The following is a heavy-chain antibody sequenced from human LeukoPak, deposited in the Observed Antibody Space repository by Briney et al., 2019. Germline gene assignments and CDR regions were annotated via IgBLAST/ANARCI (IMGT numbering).Heavy chain of an antibody. CDR1: GASISSYF. J-gene: IGHJ3*02. CDR2: ISNIGST. Sequence: SETLSFTCTVSGASISSYFWTWIRQSPGKGLEWIGYISNIGSTNYNPSLKSRVTISGDTSKNQFSLKLSSVTAADTAVYYCTRDRSALDTWGQGTIVTVSS. CDR3: TRDRSALDT. V-gene: IGHV4-59*01.